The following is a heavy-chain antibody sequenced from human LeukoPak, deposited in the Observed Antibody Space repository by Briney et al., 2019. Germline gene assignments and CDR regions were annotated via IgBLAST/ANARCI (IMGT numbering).Heavy chain of an antibody. V-gene: IGHV3-20*04. CDR3: ARRPGWHFDF. CDR1: GFTFDDYG. D-gene: IGHD6-19*01. J-gene: IGHJ4*02. Sequence: PGGSLRLSCAASGFTFDDYGMSWVRQAPGEGLEWVSDINWNGASTVYADSVKGRFTISRDSAKNSLYLQMNSLRAEDTALYYCARRPGWHFDFWGQGTLVTVSS. CDR2: INWNGAST.